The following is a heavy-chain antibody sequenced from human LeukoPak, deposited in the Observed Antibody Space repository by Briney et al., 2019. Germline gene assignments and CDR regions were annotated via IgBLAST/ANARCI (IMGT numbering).Heavy chain of an antibody. CDR3: ARGVGYYDSSGYYVDAFDI. D-gene: IGHD3-22*01. J-gene: IGHJ3*02. CDR1: GFTFSSYA. V-gene: IGHV3-30-3*01. CDR2: ISYDGSNK. Sequence: PGGSLRLSCAASGFTFSSYAMHWVRQAPGKGLEWVAVISYDGSNKYYADSVKGRFNISRDNSKNTLYLQMNSLRAEDTAVYYCARGVGYYDSSGYYVDAFDIWGQGTMVTVSS.